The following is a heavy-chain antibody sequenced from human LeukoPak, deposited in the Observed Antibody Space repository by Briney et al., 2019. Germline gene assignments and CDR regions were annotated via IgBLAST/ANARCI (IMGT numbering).Heavy chain of an antibody. J-gene: IGHJ5*02. CDR2: INPNSGGT. Sequence: EASVKVSCKTSGYTFTNYYMHWVRQAPGQGLEWMGWINPNSGGTNYAQKFQGRVTMTRDTSISTAYMELSRLRSDDTAVYYCAREGEEGPYSSSYNNWFDPWGQGTLVTVSS. D-gene: IGHD6-13*01. CDR3: AREGEEGPYSSSYNNWFDP. V-gene: IGHV1-2*02. CDR1: GYTFTNYY.